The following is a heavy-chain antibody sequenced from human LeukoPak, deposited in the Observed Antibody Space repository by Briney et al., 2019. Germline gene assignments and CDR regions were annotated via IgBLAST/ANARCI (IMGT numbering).Heavy chain of an antibody. J-gene: IGHJ4*02. V-gene: IGHV1-18*01. CDR1: GYTFNKLD. Sequence: ASVKVSCKTSGYTFNKLDITWVRQAPGQGLEWMGWISTYNGNPNPAQKFQGRVTMTTDSSTNTAYMELRSLRSDDTAVYYCARAPRSWGFDYWGQGTLVTVSS. D-gene: IGHD7-27*01. CDR3: ARAPRSWGFDY. CDR2: ISTYNGNP.